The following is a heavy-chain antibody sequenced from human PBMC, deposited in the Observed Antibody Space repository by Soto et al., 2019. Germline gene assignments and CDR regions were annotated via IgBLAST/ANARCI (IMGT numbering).Heavy chain of an antibody. D-gene: IGHD2-15*01. J-gene: IGHJ5*01. CDR2: ISAYNGNT. CDR1: GYTFTSYG. CDR3: AIDLGSRPSLVWFDS. Sequence: ASVKVSCKASGYTFTSYGISWVRQAPGQGLEWMGWISAYNGNTNYAQKLQGRVTMTTDTSTSTAYMELRSLRSDDTAVYYCAIDLGSRPSLVWFDSRGPGTLVTVSS. V-gene: IGHV1-18*01.